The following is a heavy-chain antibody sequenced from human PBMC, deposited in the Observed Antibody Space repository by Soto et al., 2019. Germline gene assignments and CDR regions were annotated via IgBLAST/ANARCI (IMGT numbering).Heavy chain of an antibody. Sequence: SETLSLTCTVSGDSFSNYYCNWVRKSAGKGLEWIGRIYPTGSITYNPSLKSRLTMSVDTSKNQFSLRLTSMTAADTAVYYCATGRSEVVPGAMDTWGQGTLVTVSS. J-gene: IGHJ5*02. CDR2: IYPTGSI. CDR1: GDSFSNYY. CDR3: ATGRSEVVPGAMDT. V-gene: IGHV4-4*07. D-gene: IGHD2-2*01.